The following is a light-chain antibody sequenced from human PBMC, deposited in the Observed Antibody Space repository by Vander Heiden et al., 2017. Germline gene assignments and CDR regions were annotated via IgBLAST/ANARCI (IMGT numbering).Light chain of an antibody. CDR1: TLGDKY. V-gene: IGLV3-1*01. J-gene: IGLJ3*02. CDR3: QAGDSSSVV. CDR2: QVI. Sequence: SYELTQPPSVSVSPRQTASITCSGDTLGDKYASLYRNRPGQSPVCVISQVIKRPAAIPERFSGSNSGTTATTTIRGTEDVDDDYYYSQAGDSSSVVFGGGTKLTVL.